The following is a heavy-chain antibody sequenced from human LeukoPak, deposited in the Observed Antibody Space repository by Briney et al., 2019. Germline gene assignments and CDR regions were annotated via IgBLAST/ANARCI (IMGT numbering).Heavy chain of an antibody. D-gene: IGHD3-3*02. V-gene: IGHV3-48*02. Sequence: RPGGSLSLSRAAPGFIFSSCSLSWVRQAPGKGLEWVSYISSGSSTIYYADSVRGRFTISRDNAKNALFLQMNSLRDEDTAVYYCANIFPPRGLRKDYCYHFGVDGWGQGTTVTVSS. CDR3: ANIFPPRGLRKDYCYHFGVDG. J-gene: IGHJ6*02. CDR1: GFIFSSCS. CDR2: ISSGSSTI.